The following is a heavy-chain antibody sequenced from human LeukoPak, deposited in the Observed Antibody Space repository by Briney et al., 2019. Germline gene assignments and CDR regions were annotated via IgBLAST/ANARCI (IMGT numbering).Heavy chain of an antibody. Sequence: GGSLRLSCAPSVVTFRNDAMSWVREAPGEGGEWGSVISGSGGSRYYADSVKGLFPISRDNVTTSLYLQMNGLRAEDTALYYCATGYRSSQGGLSVGIWGQGTMVTVSS. D-gene: IGHD3-16*02. J-gene: IGHJ3*02. CDR3: ATGYRSSQGGLSVGI. V-gene: IGHV3-23*01. CDR1: VVTFRNDA. CDR2: ISGSGGSR.